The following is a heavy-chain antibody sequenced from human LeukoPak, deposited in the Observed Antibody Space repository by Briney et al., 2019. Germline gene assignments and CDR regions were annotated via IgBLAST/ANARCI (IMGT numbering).Heavy chain of an antibody. J-gene: IGHJ4*02. Sequence: GGSLRLSCAASGFTFSSYSMNWVGQAPGKELEWVSSISSSSSYIYYADSVKGRFTISRDNAKNSLYLQMNSLRAEDTAVYYCARESSSWSQDFDYWGQGTLVTVSS. D-gene: IGHD6-13*01. CDR3: ARESSSWSQDFDY. V-gene: IGHV3-21*01. CDR1: GFTFSSYS. CDR2: ISSSSSYI.